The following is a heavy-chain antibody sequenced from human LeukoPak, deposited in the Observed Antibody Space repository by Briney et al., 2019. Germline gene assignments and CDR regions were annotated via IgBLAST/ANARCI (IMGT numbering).Heavy chain of an antibody. D-gene: IGHD6-13*01. V-gene: IGHV1-69*13. Sequence: SVKVSCKAYAGTFSSYAISWVRQAPGQGLGWMGGIIPIFGTANYAQKFQGRVTITADESTSTAYMELSSLRSEDTAVYYCARVPSRSSWYLHHRDLMSWFDPWGQGTLVTVSS. CDR3: ARVPSRSSWYLHHRDLMSWFDP. CDR1: AGTFSSYA. J-gene: IGHJ5*02. CDR2: IIPIFGTA.